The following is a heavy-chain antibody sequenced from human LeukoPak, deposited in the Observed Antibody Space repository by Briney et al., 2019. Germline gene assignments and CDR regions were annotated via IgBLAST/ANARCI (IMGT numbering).Heavy chain of an antibody. D-gene: IGHD4-17*01. J-gene: IGHJ4*02. CDR2: IKQDGSEK. CDR1: GFTFSSYW. Sequence: PGGSLRLSCAASGFTFSSYWMSWVRQAPGKGLEWVANIKQDGSEKYYVDSVKGRFTISRDNAKNSLYLQMNSLRAEDTAIYYCARDAAYGYDRFDYWGQGTQVTVS. V-gene: IGHV3-7*01. CDR3: ARDAAYGYDRFDY.